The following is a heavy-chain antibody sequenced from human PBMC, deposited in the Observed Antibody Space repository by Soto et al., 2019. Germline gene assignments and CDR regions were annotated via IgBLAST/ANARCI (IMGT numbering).Heavy chain of an antibody. CDR2: TRNKANSYTT. CDR3: ARVKCAYSSGCLFDY. CDR1: GFTFSDHY. D-gene: IGHD6-19*01. Sequence: GGSLRLSCAASGFTFSDHYMDWVRQAPGKGLEWVGRTRNKANSYTTEYAASVKGRFTISRDDSKNSLYLQMNSLKTEDTAVYYCARVKCAYSSGCLFDYWGQGTLVTVSS. V-gene: IGHV3-72*01. J-gene: IGHJ4*02.